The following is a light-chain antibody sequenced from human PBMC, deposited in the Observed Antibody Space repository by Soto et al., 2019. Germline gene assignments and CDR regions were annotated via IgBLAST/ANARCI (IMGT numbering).Light chain of an antibody. CDR1: QSVSSSY. Sequence: DIVLTQSPRTLSLSPGERTTHSCRARQSVSSSYLAWYQQKPGQAPRLLIYGASSRATGIPDRFSGSGSGTDFILTFSRLEPEDFAVYYCQQYGSSPRTFGQGTKV. V-gene: IGKV3-20*01. J-gene: IGKJ1*01. CDR2: GAS. CDR3: QQYGSSPRT.